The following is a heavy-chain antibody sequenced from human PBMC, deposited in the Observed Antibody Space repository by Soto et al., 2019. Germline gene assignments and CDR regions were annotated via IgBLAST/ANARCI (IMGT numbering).Heavy chain of an antibody. D-gene: IGHD6-19*01. J-gene: IGHJ4*02. CDR3: ARGRYSSVRYLGY. CDR1: GGSISDYY. Sequence: PSETLSLTCTVSGGSISDYYWSWIRQPPGKGLEWIGHIHYSGSTNYNSSLKSRVTISLDTSKKQFSLKLTSVTAADTAVYYCARGRYSSVRYLGYWAQGTLVTVS. V-gene: IGHV4-59*01. CDR2: IHYSGST.